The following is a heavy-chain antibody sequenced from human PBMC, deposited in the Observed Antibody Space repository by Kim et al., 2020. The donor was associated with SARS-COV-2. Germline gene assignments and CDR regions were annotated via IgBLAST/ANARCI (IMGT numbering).Heavy chain of an antibody. J-gene: IGHJ5*01. CDR1: GFTFSSYG. Sequence: GGSLRLSCAASGFTFSSYGMHWVRQAPGKGLEWVAVISYDGSNKYYADSVKGRFTISRDNSKNTLYLQMNSLRAEDTAVYYCAREGVYDYVWGSYHAWF. V-gene: IGHV3-33*05. CDR3: AREGVYDYVWGSYHAWF. CDR2: ISYDGSNK. D-gene: IGHD3-16*02.